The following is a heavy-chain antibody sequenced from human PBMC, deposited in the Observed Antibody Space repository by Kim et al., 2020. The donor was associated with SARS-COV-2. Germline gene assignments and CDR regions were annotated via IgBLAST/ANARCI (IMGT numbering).Heavy chain of an antibody. Sequence: GGSLRLSCAASGFTFSSYEMNWVRQAPGKGLEWVSYISSSGSTIYYADSVKGRFTISRDNAKNSLYLQMNSPRAEDTAVYYCARVGGGYAPGGYYWGQGTLVTVSS. D-gene: IGHD3-16*01. CDR3: ARVGGGYAPGGYY. J-gene: IGHJ4*02. CDR1: GFTFSSYE. V-gene: IGHV3-48*03. CDR2: ISSSGSTI.